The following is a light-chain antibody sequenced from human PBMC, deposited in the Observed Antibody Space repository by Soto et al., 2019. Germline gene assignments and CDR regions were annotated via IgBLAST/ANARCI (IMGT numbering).Light chain of an antibody. CDR2: DVS. J-gene: IGLJ2*01. CDR3: SSYTSSSVV. V-gene: IGLV2-14*01. CDR1: SSDVGGYNY. Sequence: QSVLTQPASVSGSPGQSITISCTGTSSDVGGYNYVSWYQQDPGKAPKLMIYDVSNRPSGVSNRFSGSKSGNTASLTISGLQAEDEADYYCSSYTSSSVVFGGGTNLTVL.